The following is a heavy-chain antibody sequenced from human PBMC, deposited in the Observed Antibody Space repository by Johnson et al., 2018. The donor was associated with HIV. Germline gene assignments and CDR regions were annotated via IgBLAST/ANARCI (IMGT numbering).Heavy chain of an antibody. CDR3: AKAGGYDSSGLNDAFDI. J-gene: IGHJ3*02. CDR1: GFTFDDYG. D-gene: IGHD3-22*01. CDR2: IYSGGST. V-gene: IGHV3-66*02. Sequence: VQLVESGGGLVQPGGSLRLSCAASGFTFDDYGMSWVRQAPGKGLEWVSVIYSGGSTFYADSVKGRFTISRDNSKNTLYLQMNSLRAEDTAVYYCAKAGGYDSSGLNDAFDIWGLGTLVTVSS.